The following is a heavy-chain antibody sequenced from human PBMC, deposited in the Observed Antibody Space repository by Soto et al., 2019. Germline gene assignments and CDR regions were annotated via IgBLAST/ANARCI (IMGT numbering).Heavy chain of an antibody. D-gene: IGHD5-12*01. CDR1: GFTFCSYA. J-gene: IGHJ6*02. Sequence: QVQLVESGGGVVQPGRSLRLSWAASGFTFCSYAMHWVRQAPGKGLEWVAVISYDGSNKYYADSVKGRFTISRDNSKNTLYLQMNSLRAEDTAVYYCARDYYRFNSGYGFSMDVWGQGTTVTVSS. V-gene: IGHV3-30-3*01. CDR2: ISYDGSNK. CDR3: ARDYYRFNSGYGFSMDV.